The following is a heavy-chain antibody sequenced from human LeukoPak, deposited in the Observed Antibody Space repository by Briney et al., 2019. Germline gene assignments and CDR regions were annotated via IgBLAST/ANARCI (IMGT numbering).Heavy chain of an antibody. D-gene: IGHD3-22*01. CDR1: GYTFTSYG. CDR3: ARSYDSSGYYYVSYYYYGMDV. V-gene: IGHV1-8*02. Sequence: ASVKVSCKASGYTFTSYGINWVRQATGQGLEWMGWMNPNSGNTGYAQKFQGRVTMTRNTSISTAYMELSSLRSEDTAVYYCARSYDSSGYYYVSYYYYGMDVWGQGTTVTVSS. J-gene: IGHJ6*02. CDR2: MNPNSGNT.